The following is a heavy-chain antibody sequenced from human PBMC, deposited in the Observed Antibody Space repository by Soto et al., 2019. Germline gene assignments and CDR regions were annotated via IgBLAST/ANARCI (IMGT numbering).Heavy chain of an antibody. Sequence: EVQLVESGGGLVQPGGSLRLSCAASGFTFSSYWMHWVRQAPGKGLVWVTRINSDGSSTSYADSVKGRFTISRDNAKNTLDLKMNSLRAEDTAVYYCATYSSGWYGGDAFDIWGQGTMVTVSS. CDR3: ATYSSGWYGGDAFDI. J-gene: IGHJ3*02. CDR1: GFTFSSYW. CDR2: INSDGSST. D-gene: IGHD6-19*01. V-gene: IGHV3-74*01.